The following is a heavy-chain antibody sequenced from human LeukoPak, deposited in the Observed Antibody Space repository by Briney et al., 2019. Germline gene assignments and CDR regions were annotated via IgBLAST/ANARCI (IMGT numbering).Heavy chain of an antibody. V-gene: IGHV1-46*01. CDR2: IFPSGGAT. J-gene: IGHJ4*02. D-gene: IGHD1-26*01. Sequence: ASVKVSCKASGYTFTSYGISWVRQAPGQGLEWMGIIFPSGGATMYAQRFQGRVTVTRDTSTSTVYMELSSLISEDTAVYYCAREDSGATYYFDNWGQGTLVTVSS. CDR1: GYTFTSYG. CDR3: AREDSGATYYFDN.